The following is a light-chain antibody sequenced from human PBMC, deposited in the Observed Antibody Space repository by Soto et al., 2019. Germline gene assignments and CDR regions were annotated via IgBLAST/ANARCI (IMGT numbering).Light chain of an antibody. CDR2: DAS. Sequence: EIVLAQSPGTLSLSPGERATLSCRASQSVSSYLAWYQQKPGQAPRLLIYDASNRATGIPDRFSGSGSGTDFTLTISRLEPEDFAVYYCQQYGRSVPITFGQGTRLEIK. J-gene: IGKJ5*01. CDR3: QQYGRSVPIT. V-gene: IGKV3-20*01. CDR1: QSVSSY.